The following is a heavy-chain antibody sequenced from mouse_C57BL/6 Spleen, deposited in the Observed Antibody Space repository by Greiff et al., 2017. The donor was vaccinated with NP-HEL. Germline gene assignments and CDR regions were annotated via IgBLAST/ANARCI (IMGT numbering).Heavy chain of an antibody. CDR3: ARWYYGSSHYAMDY. Sequence: VQLLQSGPELVKPGASVKIPCKASGYTFTDYNMDWVQQSHGKSLEWIGDINPNNGGTIYNHKFKGQATLTVDKSTSTAYLELRSLTSEDTAVYYCARWYYGSSHYAMDYWGQGTSVTVSS. D-gene: IGHD1-1*01. J-gene: IGHJ4*01. CDR2: INPNNGGT. CDR1: GYTFTDYN. V-gene: IGHV1-18*01.